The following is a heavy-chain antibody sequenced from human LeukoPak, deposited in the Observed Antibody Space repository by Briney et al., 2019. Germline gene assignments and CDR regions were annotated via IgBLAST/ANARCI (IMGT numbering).Heavy chain of an antibody. CDR3: ARDYYFDY. V-gene: IGHV3-7*03. CDR1: GFTFSSYS. J-gene: IGHJ4*02. Sequence: GGSLRLSCAASGFTFSSYSMNWVRQAPGKGLEWVANIKHDVSEKYYADSVKGRFTISRDNARNSLYLQMNSLRAEDTAVYYCARDYYFDYWGQGILVTVSS. CDR2: IKHDVSEK.